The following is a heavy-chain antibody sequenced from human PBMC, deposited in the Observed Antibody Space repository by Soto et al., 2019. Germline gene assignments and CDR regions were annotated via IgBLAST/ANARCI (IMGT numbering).Heavy chain of an antibody. D-gene: IGHD2-21*01. CDR3: ARPHNNYVAS. CDR1: GYSFINSL. Sequence: PGSSQKLSSHASGYSFINSLIGLVRQMPGKGLEWMAIINPGNSETRYSPAFQGQVTISADKSITTTYLQWDSLKASDTAMYFCARPHNNYVASWGQGTLVTVSS. V-gene: IGHV5-51*01. J-gene: IGHJ4*02. CDR2: INPGNSET.